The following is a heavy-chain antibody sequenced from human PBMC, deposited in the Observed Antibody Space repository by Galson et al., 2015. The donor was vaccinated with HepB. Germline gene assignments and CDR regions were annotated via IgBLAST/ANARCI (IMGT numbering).Heavy chain of an antibody. V-gene: IGHV1-18*04. CDR3: ARDRFHSLDY. CDR2: ISINSGNT. J-gene: IGHJ4*02. Sequence: SVKVSCKASGYTFTTNGISWVRQAPGHGLEWLGWISINSGNTKYAQRLQGRVTLTKDTFTDTAYMELRGLTSDDAALYYCARDRFHSLDYWGQGTLVTVSS. CDR1: GYTFTTNG.